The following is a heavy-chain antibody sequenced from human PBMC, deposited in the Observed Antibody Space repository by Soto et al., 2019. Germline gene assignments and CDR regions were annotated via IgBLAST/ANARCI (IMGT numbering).Heavy chain of an antibody. Sequence: QVQLQESGPGLVKPSQTLSLTCTVSYGSISSGDFYWSWIRQPPGKGLEWIGYIFYSESTYYKPSLASRVSISLATSKNQFSLKLTSVTAADTAVYYCARGTRDYYFDNWGQGTLVTVSS. CDR2: IFYSEST. CDR1: YGSISSGDFY. J-gene: IGHJ4*02. CDR3: ARGTRDYYFDN. V-gene: IGHV4-30-4*01. D-gene: IGHD4-17*01.